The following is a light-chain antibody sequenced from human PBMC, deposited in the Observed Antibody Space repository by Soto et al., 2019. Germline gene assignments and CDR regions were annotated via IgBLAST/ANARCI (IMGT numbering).Light chain of an antibody. CDR3: SSYAGSRV. CDR2: EVS. CDR1: SSDVGGYNY. V-gene: IGLV2-8*01. Sequence: QSVLTQPPSASGSPGQSVAISCTGTSSDVGGYNYVSWYQQHPGKAPKLMIYEVSKRPSGVPDRFSGSKSGNTASLTVSGLQAEDEAHYYCSSYAGSRVSGGGTKLTVL. J-gene: IGLJ3*02.